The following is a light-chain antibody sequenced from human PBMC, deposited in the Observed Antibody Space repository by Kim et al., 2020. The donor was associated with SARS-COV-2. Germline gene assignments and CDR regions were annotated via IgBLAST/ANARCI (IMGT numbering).Light chain of an antibody. V-gene: IGKV3-20*01. CDR3: QQYGTSQWT. CDR2: GAS. Sequence: EIVLTQSPGTLSLSPGERATVSCRASQSVSSTYLAWYQQKFGQAPRLLIYGASTRATGIPDRFSGSASGTDFTLTISRLEPEDFAGYYCQQYGTSQWTIGQGTKVDIK. J-gene: IGKJ1*01. CDR1: QSVSSTY.